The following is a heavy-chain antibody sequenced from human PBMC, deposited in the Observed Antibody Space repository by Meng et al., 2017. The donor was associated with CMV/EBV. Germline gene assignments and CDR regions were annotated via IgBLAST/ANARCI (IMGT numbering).Heavy chain of an antibody. CDR1: GGSISSSSYY. J-gene: IGHJ5*02. Sequence: QRSGPGLVKPSQTLSLTCTVSGGSISSSSYYWGWIRQPPGKGLEWIGSIYYSGSTYYNPSLKSRVTISVDTSKNQFSLKLSSVTAADTAVYYCASRITIFGVVTAFDPWGQGTLVTVSS. CDR2: IYYSGST. CDR3: ASRITIFGVVTAFDP. V-gene: IGHV4-39*07. D-gene: IGHD3-3*01.